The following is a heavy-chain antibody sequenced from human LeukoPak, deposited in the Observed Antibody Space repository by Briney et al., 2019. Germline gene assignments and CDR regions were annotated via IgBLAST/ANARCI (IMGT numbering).Heavy chain of an antibody. CDR1: GFTFSAYA. V-gene: IGHV3-21*01. Sequence: GGSLRLSCEASGFTFSAYAMTWVRQAPGKGLEWVSSISSSSSYIYYADSVKGRFTISRDNAKNSLYLQMNSLRAEDTAVYYCARDRGYCSGGSCYDAFDIWGQGTMVTVSS. J-gene: IGHJ3*02. CDR3: ARDRGYCSGGSCYDAFDI. D-gene: IGHD2-15*01. CDR2: ISSSSSYI.